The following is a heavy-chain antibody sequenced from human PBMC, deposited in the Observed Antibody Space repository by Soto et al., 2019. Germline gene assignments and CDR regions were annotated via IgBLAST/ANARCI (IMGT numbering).Heavy chain of an antibody. D-gene: IGHD2-2*01. CDR3: AKAPGQLLWYYMDV. CDR1: GFTFSRYG. CDR2: ISYDGSNK. V-gene: IGHV3-30*18. Sequence: QVQLVESGGGVVQPGRSLRLSCAASGFTFSRYGMHWVRQAPGKGLEWVAVISYDGSNKYYADSVKGRFTISRDNSKNTLYLQMNSLRAEDTAVYYCAKAPGQLLWYYMDVWGKGTTVTVSS. J-gene: IGHJ6*03.